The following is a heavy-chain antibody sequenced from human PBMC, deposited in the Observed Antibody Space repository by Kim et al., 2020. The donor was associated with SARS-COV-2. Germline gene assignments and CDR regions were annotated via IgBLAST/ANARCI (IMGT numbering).Heavy chain of an antibody. Sequence: GGSLRLSCAASGFIFSSYWMHWVRQAPGKGLEWVARISYDGRTTTYADAVKGRFTVSRDNANNTLYLQMNSLRAEETATYFCARDSSGIDYWGQGARVTVSS. CDR2: ISYDGRTT. CDR3: ARDSSGIDY. D-gene: IGHD6-19*01. CDR1: GFIFSSYW. V-gene: IGHV3-74*01. J-gene: IGHJ4*02.